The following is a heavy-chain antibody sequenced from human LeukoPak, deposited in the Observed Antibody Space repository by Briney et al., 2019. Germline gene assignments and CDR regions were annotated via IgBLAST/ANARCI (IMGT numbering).Heavy chain of an antibody. CDR1: GGSFSGYY. CDR3: ARDIVVVPAAIDYMDV. V-gene: IGHV4-34*01. CDR2: INHSGST. Sequence: SETLSLTCAVYGGSFSGYYWSWIRQPPGKGLEWIGEINHSGSTNYNPSLKSRVTISVDTSKHQFSLKLSSVTAADTAVYYCARDIVVVPAAIDYMDVWGKGTTVTVSS. D-gene: IGHD2-2*02. J-gene: IGHJ6*03.